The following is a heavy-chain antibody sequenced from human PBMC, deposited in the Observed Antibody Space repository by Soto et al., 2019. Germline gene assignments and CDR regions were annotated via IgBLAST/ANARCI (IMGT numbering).Heavy chain of an antibody. V-gene: IGHV3-33*01. CDR1: GFTFSSYG. CDR3: ARPKFTYCSGGSCYFDY. CDR2: IWYDGSNK. D-gene: IGHD2-15*01. J-gene: IGHJ4*02. Sequence: GGSLRLSCAASGFTFSSYGMHWVRQAPGKGLEWVAVIWYDGSNKYYADSVKGRFTISRDNSKNTLYLQMNSLRAEDTAVYYCARPKFTYCSGGSCYFDYWGQGTLVTVSS.